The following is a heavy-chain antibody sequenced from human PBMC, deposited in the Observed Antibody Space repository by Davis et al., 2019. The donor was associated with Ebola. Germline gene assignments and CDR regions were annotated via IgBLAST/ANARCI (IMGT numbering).Heavy chain of an antibody. V-gene: IGHV3-53*01. CDR1: GFTVSSNY. CDR2: IYSGGST. D-gene: IGHD6-6*01. CDR3: AKDGYSSSSGGLFDY. J-gene: IGHJ4*02. Sequence: GESLKISCAASGFTVSSNYMSWVRQAPGKGLEWVSVIYSGGSTYYADSVKGRFTISRDNSKNTLYLQMNSLRAEDTAVYYCAKDGYSSSSGGLFDYWGQGTLVTVSS.